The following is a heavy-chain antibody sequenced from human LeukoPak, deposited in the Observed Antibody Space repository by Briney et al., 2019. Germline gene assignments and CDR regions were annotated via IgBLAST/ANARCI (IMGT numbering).Heavy chain of an antibody. V-gene: IGHV4-38-2*01. J-gene: IGHJ4*02. CDR2: IFHSGNT. CDR1: GYSISSGYL. Sequence: SETLTLTCAVSGYSISSGYLWGWIRQSPRKGLEWIGSIFHSGNTYYNPSLKSRVTLSVDTSKNEFSLRLTSVTAEDTAMYYCASPRGTYIDYWGQGTLVTVSS. CDR3: ASPRGTYIDY. D-gene: IGHD3-16*01.